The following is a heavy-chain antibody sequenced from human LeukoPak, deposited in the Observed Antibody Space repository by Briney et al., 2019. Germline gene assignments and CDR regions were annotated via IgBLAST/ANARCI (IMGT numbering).Heavy chain of an antibody. CDR1: GYSFANYW. CDR2: IYPDDSDI. D-gene: IGHD5-12*01. V-gene: IGHV5-51*01. Sequence: GESLNISCKASGYSFANYWIGWVRQMPGKGLEWIGIIYPDDSDIRYSPSFQGQVTISADKSINTAYLQWSSLKASDTAMYYCARHGYSGYDYPDYWGQGTLVTVSS. J-gene: IGHJ4*02. CDR3: ARHGYSGYDYPDY.